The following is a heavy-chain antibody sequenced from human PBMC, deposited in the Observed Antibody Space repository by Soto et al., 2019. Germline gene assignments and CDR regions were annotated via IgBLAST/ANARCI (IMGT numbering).Heavy chain of an antibody. J-gene: IGHJ6*02. Sequence: ASVKVSCKVSGYTLTELSMHWVRQAPGKGLEWMGGFDPEDGETIYAQKFQGRVTMTEDTSTDTAYMELSSLRSEDTAVYYCATYLSSPWPGRNYYYYYGMDVWGQGTTVTVSS. V-gene: IGHV1-24*01. CDR3: ATYLSSPWPGRNYYYYYGMDV. CDR2: FDPEDGET. D-gene: IGHD5-12*01. CDR1: GYTLTELS.